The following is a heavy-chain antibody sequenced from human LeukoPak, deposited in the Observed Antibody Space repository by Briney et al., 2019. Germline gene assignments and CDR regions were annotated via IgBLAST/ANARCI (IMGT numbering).Heavy chain of an antibody. CDR2: INHSGSTT. D-gene: IGHD1-1*01. J-gene: IGHJ5*02. V-gene: IGHV4-34*01. CDR3: VSIQLRTSWFDP. CDR1: GGTFSAYY. Sequence: SETLSLTCAVYGGTFSAYYWSWIRQPPGKGLEWIGEINHSGSTTNYNPSLKSRVTISVDTSKDQFSLQLKSVTAADTAVYYCVSIQLRTSWFDPWGQGTLVTVSS.